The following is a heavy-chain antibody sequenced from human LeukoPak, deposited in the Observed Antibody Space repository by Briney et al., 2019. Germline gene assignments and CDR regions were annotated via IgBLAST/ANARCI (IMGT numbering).Heavy chain of an antibody. CDR3: AKNSPRDAFDI. Sequence: PGRSLRLSCAASGFTFSNYDMHWVRQAPGKGLEWVTLISYDGSNKYYADSVKGRFTISRDNSKNTLYLQMNSLRAEDTAVYYCAKNSPRDAFDIWGQGTMVTVSS. V-gene: IGHV3-30*18. J-gene: IGHJ3*02. CDR2: ISYDGSNK. CDR1: GFTFSNYD.